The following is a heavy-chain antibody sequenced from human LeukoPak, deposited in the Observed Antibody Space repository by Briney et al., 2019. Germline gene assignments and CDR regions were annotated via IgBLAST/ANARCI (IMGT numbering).Heavy chain of an antibody. CDR1: GFTFSSYS. CDR2: ISSSSSYI. Sequence: GGSLRLSCAASGFTFSSYSMNWVRQAPGKGLEWVSSISSSSSYIYYADSVKGRFTISRDNAKNSLYLQMNSLRAEDTAVYYCARTSVYDYVWGSYRPHYGMDVWGQGTTVTVSS. CDR3: ARTSVYDYVWGSYRPHYGMDV. J-gene: IGHJ6*02. D-gene: IGHD3-16*02. V-gene: IGHV3-21*01.